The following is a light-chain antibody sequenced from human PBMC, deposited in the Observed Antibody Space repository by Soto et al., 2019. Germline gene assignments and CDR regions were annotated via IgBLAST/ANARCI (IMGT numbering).Light chain of an antibody. J-gene: IGLJ2*01. CDR2: VSN. CDR1: SSNIGSNP. CDR3: AAWDDSLNGVV. V-gene: IGLV1-44*01. Sequence: QSVLTQPPSASGTPGQRVTISCSGSSSNIGSNPVNWYQQLPGTAPKLLIYVSNQRPSGVPDRFSGSKSGTSASLAISGLQSEDEADYYCAAWDDSLNGVVFGGGTKLTVL.